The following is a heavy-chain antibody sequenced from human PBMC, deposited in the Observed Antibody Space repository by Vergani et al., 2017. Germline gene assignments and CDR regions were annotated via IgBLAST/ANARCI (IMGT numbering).Heavy chain of an antibody. CDR1: GFTFSSYE. Sequence: EVQLVESGGGLVQPGGSLRLSCAASGFTFSSYEMNWVRQAPGKGLEWVSYISSSGSTIYYADSVKGRFTISRDNAKNSLYLQMNSLRAEDTAVYYCARRGGYCSSTSCYSAYYYYYYMDVWGKGP. J-gene: IGHJ6*03. CDR2: ISSSGSTI. V-gene: IGHV3-48*03. CDR3: ARRGGYCSSTSCYSAYYYYYYMDV. D-gene: IGHD2-2*01.